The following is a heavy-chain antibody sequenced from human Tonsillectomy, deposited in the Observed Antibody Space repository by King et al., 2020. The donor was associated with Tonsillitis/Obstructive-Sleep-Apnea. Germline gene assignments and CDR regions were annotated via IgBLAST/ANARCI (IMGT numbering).Heavy chain of an antibody. CDR2: IILMFGTE. J-gene: IGHJ6*03. Sequence: VQLVESGAEAKKPGSSVKVSCKISGGTFSSHGINWLRQAPGQGLEWLGGIILMFGTEKYAQKFQDRVTIFADESTSMAYMELRGRMSDATAVYYCAWCLPSGSTITWGRKGHFNYYMDVWGEGNTVTLPS. CDR3: AWCLPSGSTITWGRKGHFNYYMDV. CDR1: GGTFSSHG. V-gene: IGHV1-69*01. D-gene: IGHD5/OR15-5a*01.